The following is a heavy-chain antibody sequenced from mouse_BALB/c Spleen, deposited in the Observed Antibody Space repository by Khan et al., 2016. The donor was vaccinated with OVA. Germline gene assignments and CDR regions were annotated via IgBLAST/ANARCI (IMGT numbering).Heavy chain of an antibody. D-gene: IGHD1-1*01. CDR3: AREEALSYFAY. V-gene: IGHV1-76*01. CDR2: IYPGTDNT. J-gene: IGHJ2*01. CDR1: GYSFTSYW. Sequence: QVQLKESGAELVRPGASVKLSCKTSGYSFTSYWIHWVKQRSGQGLEWIARIYPGTDNTYYNEKLRDKATLTADKSASTAYIQLSSLKSEDSAVYFCAREEALSYFAYWGQGTTLTVSS.